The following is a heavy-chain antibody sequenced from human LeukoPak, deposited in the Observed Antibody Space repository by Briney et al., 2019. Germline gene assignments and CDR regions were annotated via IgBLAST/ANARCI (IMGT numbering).Heavy chain of an antibody. CDR1: GFTVSSNY. CDR3: ARDPARTYYYDSSGYYFDY. J-gene: IGHJ4*02. V-gene: IGHV3-53*05. D-gene: IGHD3-22*01. Sequence: PGGSLRLSCAASGFTVSSNYMGWVRQAPGKGLEWVSVVYAGGSTSYADSVRGRFTISRDNSKNTLYLQMNSLRAEDTAVYYCARDPARTYYYDSSGYYFDYWGQGTLVTVSS. CDR2: VYAGGST.